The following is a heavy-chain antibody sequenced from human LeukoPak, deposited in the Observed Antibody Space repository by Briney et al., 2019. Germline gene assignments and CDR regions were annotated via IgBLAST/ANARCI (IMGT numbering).Heavy chain of an antibody. CDR1: GFTFDDYA. V-gene: IGHV3-9*03. CDR3: AKDIGRLGELSPHFDY. D-gene: IGHD3-16*02. CDR2: ISWNSGSI. J-gene: IGHJ4*02. Sequence: GGSLRLSCAASGFTFDDYATHWVRQAPGKGLEWVSGISWNSGSIGYADSVKGRFTISRDNAKNSLYLQMNSLRAEDMALYYCAKDIGRLGELSPHFDYWGQGTLVTVSS.